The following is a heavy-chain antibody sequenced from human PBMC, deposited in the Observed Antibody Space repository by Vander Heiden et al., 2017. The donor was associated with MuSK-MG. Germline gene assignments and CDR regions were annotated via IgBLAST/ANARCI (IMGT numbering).Heavy chain of an antibody. D-gene: IGHD5-18*01. CDR2: IYYSGST. CDR3: ATLSGYSSGYRN. V-gene: IGHV4-31*03. CDR1: GGSMSSGGYY. J-gene: IGHJ4*02. Sequence: QVQLQESGPGLVTPSQTLSLPCSVSGGSMSSGGYYWSWIRHHTTKGLEWIGYIYYSGSTCYNPSLKSRVTISVDASKNQFSLKLTSVTAADTAMYYCATLSGYSSGYRNWGQGALVTVSS.